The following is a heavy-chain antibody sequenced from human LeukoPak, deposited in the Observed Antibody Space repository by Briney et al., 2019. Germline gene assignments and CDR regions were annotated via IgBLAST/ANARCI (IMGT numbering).Heavy chain of an antibody. CDR1: GFTFSDYW. Sequence: GGSLRLSCAASGFTFSDYWMHWVRQVPGKGLVWVSRIKSDGSGTSYADSVQGRFIISRDNAKNTLYLQMNSLGAEDTAVYYCARKGDGYNSIDYWGQGTLVTVS. CDR3: ARKGDGYNSIDY. J-gene: IGHJ4*02. V-gene: IGHV3-74*01. D-gene: IGHD5-24*01. CDR2: IKSDGSGT.